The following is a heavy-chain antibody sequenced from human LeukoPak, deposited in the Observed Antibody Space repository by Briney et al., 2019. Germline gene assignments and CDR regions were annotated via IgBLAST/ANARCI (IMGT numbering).Heavy chain of an antibody. Sequence: SETLSLTCTVSGGSISSSSYYWGWIRQPPGKGLEWIGSIYYSGSTYYNPFLKSRVTISVDTSKNQFSLKLSSVTAADTAVYYCASSLWSGYYSAHYFDYWGQGTLVTVSS. D-gene: IGHD3-3*01. CDR2: IYYSGST. J-gene: IGHJ4*02. CDR1: GGSISSSSYY. CDR3: ASSLWSGYYSAHYFDY. V-gene: IGHV4-39*01.